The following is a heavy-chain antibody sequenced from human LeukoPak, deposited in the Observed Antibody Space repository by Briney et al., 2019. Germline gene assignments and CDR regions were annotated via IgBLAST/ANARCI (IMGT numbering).Heavy chain of an antibody. Sequence: GGSLRLSCAASGFTFSSYAMSWVRQAPGKGLEWVSAISGSGGSTYYADSVKGRVTISRDNSKNTLYLQMNSLRAEDTAVYYCAVAEYLGVDYWGQGTLVTVSS. CDR1: GFTFSSYA. J-gene: IGHJ4*02. CDR3: AVAEYLGVDY. CDR2: ISGSGGST. V-gene: IGHV3-23*01. D-gene: IGHD6-19*01.